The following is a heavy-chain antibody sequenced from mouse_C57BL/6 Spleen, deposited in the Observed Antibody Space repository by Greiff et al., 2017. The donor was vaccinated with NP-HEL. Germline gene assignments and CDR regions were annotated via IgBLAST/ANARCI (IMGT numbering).Heavy chain of an antibody. Sequence: EVQLQESGPGMVQPSQSLSLTCTVTGYSITSGYDWHWIRHFPGNKLEWMGYISYSGSTNYNPSLKSRISITKDTSKNHFFLKLNAVTAEDTATYYCARGELYSDCSGFAYWGQGTLVTVAA. CDR1: GYSITSGYD. D-gene: IGHD2-12*01. CDR3: ARGELYSDCSGFAY. J-gene: IGHJ3*01. CDR2: ISYSGST. V-gene: IGHV3-1*01.